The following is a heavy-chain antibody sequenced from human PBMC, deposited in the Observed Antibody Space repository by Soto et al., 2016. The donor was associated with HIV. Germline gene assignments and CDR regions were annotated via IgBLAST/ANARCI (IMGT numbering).Heavy chain of an antibody. Sequence: EVQLVESGGGLVKPGGSLRLSCAASGFTFSSYSMNWVRQAPGKGLEWVSSISSSSSYIYYADSVKGRFTISRDNAKNSLYLQMNSLRAEDTAVYYCARTGGCTSCSVSFDIVGPRDNGHRLF. D-gene: IGHD2-2*01. CDR2: ISSSSSYI. J-gene: IGHJ3*02. V-gene: IGHV3-21*01. CDR1: GFTFSSYS. CDR3: ARTGGCTSCSVSFDI.